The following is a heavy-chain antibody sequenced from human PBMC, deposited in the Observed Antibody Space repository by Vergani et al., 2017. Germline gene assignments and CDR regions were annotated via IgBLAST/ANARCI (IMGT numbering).Heavy chain of an antibody. J-gene: IGHJ4*02. CDR2: IKNTVDST. CDR3: GRGSDNYN. D-gene: IGHD1-1*01. V-gene: IGHV3-23*01. CDR1: GFTFSSHA. Sequence: EVQLLQSEGAVVQSGGSLRLSCVVSGFTFSSHAMSWVRQGHGQVLEWVSSIKNTVDSTHYADSVKGRFTISRDNSKNTLYLQINSLRVEDTAVYYCGRGSDNYNWGQGTLVTVSS.